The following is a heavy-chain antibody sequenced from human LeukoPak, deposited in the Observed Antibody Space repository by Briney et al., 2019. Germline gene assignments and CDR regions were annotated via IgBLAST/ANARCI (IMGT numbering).Heavy chain of an antibody. D-gene: IGHD1-26*01. Sequence: TGGSLRLSCAASGFTFSSYAMHWVRQAPGKGLEWVAVISYDGSNKYYADSVKGRFTISRDNSKNTLYLQMNSLRAEDTAVYYCARDSGIVGATRGYYFDYWGQGTLVTVSS. CDR1: GFTFSSYA. J-gene: IGHJ4*02. CDR2: ISYDGSNK. CDR3: ARDSGIVGATRGYYFDY. V-gene: IGHV3-30-3*01.